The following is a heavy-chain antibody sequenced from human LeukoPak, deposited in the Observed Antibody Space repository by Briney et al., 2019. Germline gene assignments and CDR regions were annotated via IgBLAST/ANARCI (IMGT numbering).Heavy chain of an antibody. CDR2: INHSGST. CDR3: ARVDYDSYFDY. Sequence: SETLSLTCAVYGGSFSGYYWSWIRQPPGKGLEWIGEINHSGSTNYNPSLKSRVTISVDTSKNQFSLKLSSVTAADTAVYYCARVDYDSYFDYWGQGTLVTVSS. V-gene: IGHV4-34*01. CDR1: GGSFSGYY. J-gene: IGHJ4*02. D-gene: IGHD3-22*01.